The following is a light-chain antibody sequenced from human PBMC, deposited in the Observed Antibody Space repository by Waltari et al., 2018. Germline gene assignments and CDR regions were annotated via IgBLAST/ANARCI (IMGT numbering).Light chain of an antibody. Sequence: QSALTQPASVSGSPGQSITVSCTGTSTDVGAYNYVSWYQQHPGKVPKPMIYDVTTRPSGIAYRYSGSKSGNTSSLTISGLQAEDEADYYCSSDTTDSTYVFGTWTRLTVL. CDR1: STDVGAYNY. CDR3: SSDTTDSTYV. CDR2: DVT. V-gene: IGLV2-14*03. J-gene: IGLJ1*01.